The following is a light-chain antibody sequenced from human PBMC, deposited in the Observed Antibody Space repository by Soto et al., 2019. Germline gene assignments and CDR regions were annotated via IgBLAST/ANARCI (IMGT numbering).Light chain of an antibody. CDR2: AAS. CDR3: QQLNSYPRIT. CDR1: QGISSY. V-gene: IGKV1-9*01. J-gene: IGKJ5*01. Sequence: IQLTESASSLSASVGDRVTITCRASQGISSYLAWYQQKPGKAPKLMXYAASTLQSGVPSRFSGSGSGTDFTLTISSLQTEDFANYYCQQLNSYPRITFGQGTRLEI.